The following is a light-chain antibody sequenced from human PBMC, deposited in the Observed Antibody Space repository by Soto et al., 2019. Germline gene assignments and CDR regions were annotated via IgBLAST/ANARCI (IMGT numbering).Light chain of an antibody. CDR1: SGHSRYA. CDR3: QTWGTGIQV. J-gene: IGLJ2*01. Sequence: QSVLTQSPSASASLGASVKLTCTLSSGHSRYAIAWHQQQPEKGPRYLMKLNSDGSHSKGDGIPDRFSGSSSGAARYLTISSLQSEDEADYYCQTWGTGIQVFGGGTKLTVL. CDR2: LNSDGSH. V-gene: IGLV4-69*01.